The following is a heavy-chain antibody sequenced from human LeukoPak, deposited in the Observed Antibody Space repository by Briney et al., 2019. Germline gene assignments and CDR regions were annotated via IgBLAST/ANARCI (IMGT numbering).Heavy chain of an antibody. CDR3: AKDRDGDWAVDY. CDR1: GFTFTSCG. V-gene: IGHV3-30*02. J-gene: IGHJ4*01. CDR2: IHYVGDIK. D-gene: IGHD4-17*01. Sequence: GGSLGLSCAASGFTFTSCGMHWVRQAPGRGLEWVAFIHYVGDIKWYADSVKGRFTVSRDNSKNTVYLQMNSLRTEDTAVYFCAKDRDGDWAVDYWGHGILVTVSS.